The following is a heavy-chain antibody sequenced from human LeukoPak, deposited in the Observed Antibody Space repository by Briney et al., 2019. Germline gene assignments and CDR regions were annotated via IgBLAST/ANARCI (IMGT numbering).Heavy chain of an antibody. CDR3: ARNRFPITGTTNNYYYMDV. CDR1: GFTFDAYE. D-gene: IGHD1-7*01. CDR2: ISSSSTTI. J-gene: IGHJ6*03. Sequence: GGSLRLSCAASGFTFDAYEINWVRQAPGKGLEWVSYISSSSTTIYYADSVKGRFTISRDNAKNSLYLQMNSLKAEDTAVYYCARNRFPITGTTNNYYYMDVWGKGTTVTVSS. V-gene: IGHV3-48*03.